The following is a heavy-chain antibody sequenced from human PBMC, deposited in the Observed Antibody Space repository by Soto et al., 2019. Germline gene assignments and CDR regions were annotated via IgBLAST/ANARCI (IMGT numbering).Heavy chain of an antibody. Sequence: ASVKVSCKASGYTFTGYYMHWVRQAPGQGLEWMGWINPNSGGTNYAKKLQGRVTMTTDTSTSTAYMELRSLRSDDTAVYYCARTDYIGYGAFVIWGQGTMVTVSS. CDR1: GYTFTGYY. J-gene: IGHJ3*02. CDR2: INPNSGGT. V-gene: IGHV1-2*02. CDR3: ARTDYIGYGAFVI. D-gene: IGHD5-12*01.